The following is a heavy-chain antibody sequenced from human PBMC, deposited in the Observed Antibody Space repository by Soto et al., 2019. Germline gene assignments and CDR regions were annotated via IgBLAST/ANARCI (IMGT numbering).Heavy chain of an antibody. J-gene: IGHJ6*04. CDR2: IWYDGSNK. Sequence: QVQLVESGGGVVQPGRSLRLSCAASGFTFSSYGMHWVRQAPGKGLEWVAVIWYDGSNKYYADSVKGRFTIFRDNSKNTLYLQMNSLRAEDTAVYYCARDADYDFWSGYYPSDVWGKGTTVTVSS. V-gene: IGHV3-33*01. CDR1: GFTFSSYG. D-gene: IGHD3-3*01. CDR3: ARDADYDFWSGYYPSDV.